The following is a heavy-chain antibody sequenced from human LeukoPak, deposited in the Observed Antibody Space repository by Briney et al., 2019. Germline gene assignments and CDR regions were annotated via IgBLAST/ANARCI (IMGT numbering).Heavy chain of an antibody. D-gene: IGHD2-2*01. CDR2: INPNSGGR. CDR1: GFTFSSYE. CDR3: ARNAHQLPYYYYYMDV. Sequence: GGSLRLSCAASGFTFSSYEMNWVRQAPGQGLEWMGWINPNSGGRNYAQKFQGRVTMTRDTSISTAYMELSRLRSDDTAVYYCARNAHQLPYYYYYMDVWGKGTTVTVSS. J-gene: IGHJ6*03. V-gene: IGHV1-2*02.